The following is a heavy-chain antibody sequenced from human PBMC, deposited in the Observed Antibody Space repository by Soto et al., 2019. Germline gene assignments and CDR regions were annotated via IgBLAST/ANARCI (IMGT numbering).Heavy chain of an antibody. J-gene: IGHJ5*02. Sequence: PSETLSLTCTVSGGSIISTHYYWGWIRQPPGKGLEGIGTIYHTGYTYYNPSLNSRLTISVDTSESQLSLKLSSVTAADTAVYYCVRLVARYGSSSGRFDPWGQGALVT. V-gene: IGHV4-39*01. CDR1: GGSIISTHYY. CDR2: IYHTGYT. D-gene: IGHD6-6*01. CDR3: VRLVARYGSSSGRFDP.